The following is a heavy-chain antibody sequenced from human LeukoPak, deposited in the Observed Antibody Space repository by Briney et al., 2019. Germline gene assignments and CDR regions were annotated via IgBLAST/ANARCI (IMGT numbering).Heavy chain of an antibody. Sequence: GGSLRLSCAASGFTFSSYSMNWVRQAPGKGLEWVSSISSSSSYIYYADSVKGRFTISRDNAKNSLYLQMNSLRAEDTAVYYCARLYDSSGYLGYWGQGTLVTVSS. CDR1: GFTFSSYS. D-gene: IGHD3-22*01. CDR2: ISSSSSYI. V-gene: IGHV3-21*01. CDR3: ARLYDSSGYLGY. J-gene: IGHJ4*02.